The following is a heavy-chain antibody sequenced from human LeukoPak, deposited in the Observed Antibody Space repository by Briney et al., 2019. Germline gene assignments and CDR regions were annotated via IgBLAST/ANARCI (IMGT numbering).Heavy chain of an antibody. V-gene: IGHV4-4*07. Sequence: SETLSLTCTVSGGSISNYFWSWVRQPAGKGLEWIGRIYSTGRSDYNPSLKSRITMSVDTSKNQFSMKLSSVTAADTAVYYCARDGPRSGYDLGHFDNLGQGTLVTASS. J-gene: IGHJ4*02. D-gene: IGHD5-12*01. CDR3: ARDGPRSGYDLGHFDN. CDR2: IYSTGRS. CDR1: GGSISNYF.